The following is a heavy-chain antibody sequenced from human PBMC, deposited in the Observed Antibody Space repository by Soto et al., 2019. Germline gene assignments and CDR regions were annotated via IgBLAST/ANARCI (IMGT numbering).Heavy chain of an antibody. V-gene: IGHV3-30-3*01. CDR3: ARDTGGIAAAGVYNWFDP. CDR1: GFTFSSYA. Sequence: QVQLVESGGGVVQPGRSLRLSCAASGFTFSSYAMHWVRQAPGKGLEWVAVISYDGSNKYYADSVKGRFTISRDNSKNTLYLQMNSLRAEDTDVYYCARDTGGIAAAGVYNWFDPWGQGTLVTVSS. CDR2: ISYDGSNK. J-gene: IGHJ5*02. D-gene: IGHD6-13*01.